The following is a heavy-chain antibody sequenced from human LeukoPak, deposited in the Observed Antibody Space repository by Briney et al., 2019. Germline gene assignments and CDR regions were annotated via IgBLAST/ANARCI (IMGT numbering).Heavy chain of an antibody. Sequence: PSETLSLTCTVSGGSISNDYWSWIRQAPGKGLEWIGYIYYSGSTNYNPSLKSRVTISADTSKNQFSLKLSSVTAADTAVYYCARASGWYMFGYWGQGTLVTVSS. CDR3: ARASGWYMFGY. D-gene: IGHD6-19*01. CDR1: GGSISNDY. CDR2: IYYSGST. V-gene: IGHV4-59*13. J-gene: IGHJ4*02.